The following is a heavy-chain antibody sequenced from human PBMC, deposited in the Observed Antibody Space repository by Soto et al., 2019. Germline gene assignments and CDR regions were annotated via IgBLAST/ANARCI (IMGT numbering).Heavy chain of an antibody. J-gene: IGHJ4*02. CDR3: ARDLVGLVIYNFDY. CDR1: GFTFSSYG. V-gene: IGHV3-33*01. Sequence: GGSLRLSCAASGFTFSSYGMHWVRQAPGKGLEWVAVIWYDGSNKYYADSVKGRFTISRDNSKNTLYLQMNSLRAEDTAVYYCARDLVGLVIYNFDYWGQGTLVTVSS. CDR2: IWYDGSNK. D-gene: IGHD3-9*01.